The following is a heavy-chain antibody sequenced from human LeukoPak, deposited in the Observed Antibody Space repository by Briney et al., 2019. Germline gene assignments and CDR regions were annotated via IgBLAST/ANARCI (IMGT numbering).Heavy chain of an antibody. CDR2: INPSGGST. CDR3: ARGGSPGAFDI. D-gene: IGHD1-26*01. J-gene: IGHJ3*02. CDR1: GYTFTSYY. V-gene: IGHV1-46*01. Sequence: ASVKVSCKASGYTFTSYYMHWVRQAPGQGLEWMGIINPSGGSTSYAQKFQGRVTMTRDMSTSTVYMELSSLRSEDTAAYYCARGGSPGAFDIWGQGTMVTVSS.